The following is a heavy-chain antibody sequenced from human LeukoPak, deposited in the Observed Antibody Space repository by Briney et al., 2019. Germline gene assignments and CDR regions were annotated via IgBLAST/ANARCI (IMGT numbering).Heavy chain of an antibody. Sequence: GGSLRLSCAASGFTFTTYAMTWVRQAPGKGLEWVSAISGSGGSTYYADSVKGRFTISRDNSKNTLYLQMNSLRAEDTAVYYCAKGSGSIAVRELSYYFDYWGQGTLVTVSS. CDR3: AKGSGSIAVRELSYYFDY. V-gene: IGHV3-23*01. D-gene: IGHD6-6*01. CDR1: GFTFTTYA. CDR2: ISGSGGST. J-gene: IGHJ4*02.